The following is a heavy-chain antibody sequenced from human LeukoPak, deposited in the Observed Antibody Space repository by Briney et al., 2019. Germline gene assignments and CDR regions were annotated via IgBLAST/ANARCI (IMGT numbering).Heavy chain of an antibody. D-gene: IGHD4-17*01. CDR3: AKNGDYDGRHAFDI. Sequence: GGSLRLSCAASGFTLNNYAMSWVRQAPGKGLEWVSATSSSDAGTYHADSVRGRFTISRDNSKNTLYLQMNSLRAEDAAVYYCAKNGDYDGRHAFDIWGQGTMVTVSS. J-gene: IGHJ3*02. CDR1: GFTLNNYA. CDR2: TSSSDAGT. V-gene: IGHV3-23*01.